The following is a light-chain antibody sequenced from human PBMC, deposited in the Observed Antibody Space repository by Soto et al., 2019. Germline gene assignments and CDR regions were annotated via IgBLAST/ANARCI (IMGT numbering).Light chain of an antibody. Sequence: QSALTQPRSVSGSPGQSVTISCTGTSSDVGGYNFVSWYQQHPGKAPKLMIYDVIKRPSGVPDRFSGSKSGNTASLTISGLQDEDEADYYCCSYAGSHTVIFGGGTKMTVL. CDR1: SSDVGGYNF. CDR3: CSYAGSHTVI. CDR2: DVI. V-gene: IGLV2-11*01. J-gene: IGLJ2*01.